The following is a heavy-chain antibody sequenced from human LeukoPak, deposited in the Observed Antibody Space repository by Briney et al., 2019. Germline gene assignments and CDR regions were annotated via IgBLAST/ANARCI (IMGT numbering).Heavy chain of an antibody. CDR1: EFTFNRYW. V-gene: IGHV3-7*04. CDR2: IKQDGSEA. CDR3: TRDALFGSGRTHLDF. J-gene: IGHJ4*02. D-gene: IGHD3-10*01. Sequence: GGSLRLSCAASEFTFNRYWMSWVRQAPGKGPQWVANIKQDGSEAHYVDSVKGRFTISRDNAKNSLSLQMNSLNVDDTGVYFCTRDALFGSGRTHLDFWSQGTLVSVSS.